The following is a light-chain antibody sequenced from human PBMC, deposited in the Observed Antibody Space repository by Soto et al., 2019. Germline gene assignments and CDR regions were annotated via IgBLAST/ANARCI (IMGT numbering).Light chain of an antibody. CDR1: SSDVGGYDY. V-gene: IGLV2-14*01. CDR2: EVT. CDR3: TSYTRSSTYV. Sequence: QSVLTQPASVSGSPGQSITISCTGTSSDVGGYDYVSWYQQHPGKAPKFMIYEVTNRPSGVSHRFSGSKSGNTASLTISGLQAEDEADYYCTSYTRSSTYVFGTGTKVTV. J-gene: IGLJ1*01.